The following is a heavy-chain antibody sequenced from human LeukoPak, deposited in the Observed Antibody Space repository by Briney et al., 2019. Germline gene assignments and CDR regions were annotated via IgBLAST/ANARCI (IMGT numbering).Heavy chain of an antibody. J-gene: IGHJ4*02. CDR2: ICGGGVTT. D-gene: IGHD2-8*02. CDR1: GFTFSSYA. Sequence: GGSLRLSCAASGFTFSSYAMSWVRQAPGKGLEWVSAICGGGVTTDYPDSVRGRYTISRDNSKNTLYLQMNSLRAEDTAVYYCGNRDCTGNNCRHLYVYWGQGTPVTVSS. V-gene: IGHV3-23*01. CDR3: GNRDCTGNNCRHLYVY.